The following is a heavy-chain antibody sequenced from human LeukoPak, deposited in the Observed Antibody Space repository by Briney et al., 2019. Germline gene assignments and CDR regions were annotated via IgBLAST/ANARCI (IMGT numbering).Heavy chain of an antibody. CDR3: ARHPFSSPFDY. V-gene: IGHV4-59*08. Sequence: PSETLSLTCTVSGGSVSSDYWSWIRQPPGKGLEWIGYIYHTGNSDYNPSLKSRATISLVTSKNQFSLKLTSVTAADTAVYFRARHPFSSPFDYWGQGTLVTVSS. D-gene: IGHD2/OR15-2a*01. J-gene: IGHJ4*02. CDR2: IYHTGNS. CDR1: GGSVSSDY.